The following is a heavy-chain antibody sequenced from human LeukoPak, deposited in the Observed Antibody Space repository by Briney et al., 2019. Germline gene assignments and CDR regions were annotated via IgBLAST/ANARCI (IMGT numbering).Heavy chain of an antibody. V-gene: IGHV3-9*01. J-gene: IGHJ4*02. CDR3: AKAFDPLIAAAAIHFDY. D-gene: IGHD6-13*01. Sequence: GRSLRLSCAASGFTFDDYAMHWVRQAPGKGLEWVSGISWNSGSIGYADPVKGRFTISRDNAKNSLYLQMNSLRAEDTALYYCAKAFDPLIAAAAIHFDYWGQGTLVTVSS. CDR2: ISWNSGSI. CDR1: GFTFDDYA.